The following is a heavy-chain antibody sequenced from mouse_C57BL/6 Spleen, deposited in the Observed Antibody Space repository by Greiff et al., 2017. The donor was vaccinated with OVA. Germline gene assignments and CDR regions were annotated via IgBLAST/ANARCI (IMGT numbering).Heavy chain of an antibody. D-gene: IGHD1-1*01. V-gene: IGHV5-6*01. J-gene: IGHJ1*03. CDR1: GFTFSSYG. CDR3: ARLYYGSSGDWYFDV. CDR2: ISSGGSYT. Sequence: EVQLQESGGDLVKPGGSLKLSCAASGFTFSSYGMSWVRQTPDKRLEWVATISSGGSYTYYPDSVKGRFTISRDNAKNTLYLQMSSLKSEDTAMYYCARLYYGSSGDWYFDVWGTGTTVTVSS.